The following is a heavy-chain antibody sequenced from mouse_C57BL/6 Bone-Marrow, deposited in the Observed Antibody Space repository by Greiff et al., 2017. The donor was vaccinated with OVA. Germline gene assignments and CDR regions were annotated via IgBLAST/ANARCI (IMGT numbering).Heavy chain of an antibody. V-gene: IGHV14-4*01. CDR1: GFNIKDDY. CDR3: TTIDAMEY. CDR2: IDPENGDT. J-gene: IGHJ4*01. Sequence: VQLQQSGAELVRPGASVKLSCTASGFNIKDDYMHWVKQRPEQGLEWIGWIDPENGDTEYASKFQGKATITADTSSNTAYLQLSSLTSEDTAVYYCTTIDAMEYWGQGTSVTVSS.